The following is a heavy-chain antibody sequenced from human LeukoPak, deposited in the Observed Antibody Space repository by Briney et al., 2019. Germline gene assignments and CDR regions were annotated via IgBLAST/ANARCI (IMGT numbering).Heavy chain of an antibody. CDR2: VSAYNGAT. J-gene: IGHJ4*02. CDR1: GYTFSSYG. D-gene: IGHD6-19*01. Sequence: ASVKVSCKASGYTFSSYGISWVRQAPGQGLEWMGWVSAYNGATNYAQKLQGRVTMTTDTSTNTAYMELRNLRSDDTAVYYCARSPSSSGWYADYWGQGTLVTVSS. V-gene: IGHV1-18*01. CDR3: ARSPSSSGWYADY.